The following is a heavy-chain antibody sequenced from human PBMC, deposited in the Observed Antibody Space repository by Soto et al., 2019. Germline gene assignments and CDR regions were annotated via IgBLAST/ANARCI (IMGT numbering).Heavy chain of an antibody. CDR2: IDNSGTI. Sequence: QVQLQESGPGLVKPPETLSLTCSVSGASVSSVVNYWGGIRQPPGKGLEWIGYIDNSGTINYNPSLKGRVIISVDTSTNQFSLKLTSVTAADTAVYYCAREGRISLIRGVKFFDSWGQGTLVTVSS. J-gene: IGHJ4*02. CDR1: GASVSSVVNY. CDR3: AREGRISLIRGVKFFDS. D-gene: IGHD3-10*01. V-gene: IGHV4-61*08.